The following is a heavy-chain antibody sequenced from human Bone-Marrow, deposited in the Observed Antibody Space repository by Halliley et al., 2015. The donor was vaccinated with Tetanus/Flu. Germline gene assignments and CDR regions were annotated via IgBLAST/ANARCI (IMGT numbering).Heavy chain of an antibody. Sequence: TLSLTCGVSGGSITNGGYSWSWIRRPPGRGLEWLGYIYHSGTADYNPSLKSRVTVSLDRSKNQFSLRLTSVTAADTAVYYCARGIISYDDSGRYSGSNFDSWGQGLRVVVSS. V-gene: IGHV4-30-2*01. CDR1: GGSITNGGYS. CDR2: IYHSGTA. J-gene: IGHJ4*02. D-gene: IGHD3-9*01. CDR3: ARGIISYDDSGRYSGSNFDS.